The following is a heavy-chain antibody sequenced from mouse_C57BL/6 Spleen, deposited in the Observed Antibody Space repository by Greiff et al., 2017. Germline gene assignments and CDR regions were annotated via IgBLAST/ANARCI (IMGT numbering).Heavy chain of an antibody. J-gene: IGHJ3*01. Sequence: QVQLLQSGAELVRPGASVKLSCKASGYTFTGYSMNWVQQRPGQGLEWIARIYPGSGNTYYNEKFKGKITLAGEKSSSTAYMQLSSLKSEASAVYVCARDYGSSLAWFAYRGTGTLVTVSA. CDR1: GYTFTGYS. CDR2: IYPGSGNT. CDR3: ARDYGSSLAWFAY. D-gene: IGHD1-1*01. V-gene: IGHV1-76*01.